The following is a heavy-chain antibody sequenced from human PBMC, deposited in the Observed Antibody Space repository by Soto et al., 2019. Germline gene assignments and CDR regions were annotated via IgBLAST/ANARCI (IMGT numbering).Heavy chain of an antibody. CDR1: GFNFAGYT. D-gene: IGHD3-10*01. J-gene: IGHJ4*02. CDR3: ASAMTMGWSPQGF. V-gene: IGHV3-21*04. CDR2: ISSRKTYI. Sequence: GGSLRLSCEASGFNFAGYTMNWVRQAPGKGPEWVSSISSRKTYIYYADAVKGRFTISRDNSKNSVYLQMNRLTTEDTALYYCASAMTMGWSPQGFWGQGTPVTVS.